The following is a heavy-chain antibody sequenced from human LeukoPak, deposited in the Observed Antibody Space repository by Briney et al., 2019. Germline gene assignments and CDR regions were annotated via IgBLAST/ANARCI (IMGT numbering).Heavy chain of an antibody. J-gene: IGHJ4*02. CDR1: GFTFSSYW. V-gene: IGHV3-21*01. CDR2: ISGSSSYI. CDR3: ASGRYCSSTRCSFDY. Sequence: GGSLRLSCAASGFTFSSYWMSWVRQAPGKGLEWVSSISGSSSYIYYADSVKGRFTISRDNAKNSLYLQMNSLRAEDTAVYYCASGRYCSSTRCSFDYWGQGTLVTASS. D-gene: IGHD2-2*01.